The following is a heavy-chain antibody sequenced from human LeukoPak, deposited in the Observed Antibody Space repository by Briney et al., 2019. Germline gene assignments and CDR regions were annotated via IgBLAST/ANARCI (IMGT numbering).Heavy chain of an antibody. CDR3: ARVRAVSYYYDSSGSFDY. J-gene: IGHJ4*02. D-gene: IGHD3-22*01. V-gene: IGHV1-69*13. CDR2: IIPIFGTA. CDR1: VGTFSGYA. Sequence: SVTVSCKASVGTFSGYAISWVRQAPGQGLEWMGGIIPIFGTANYAQKFQGRVTITADESTSTAYMELSSLRSEDTAVYYCARVRAVSYYYDSSGSFDYWGQGTLVTVSS.